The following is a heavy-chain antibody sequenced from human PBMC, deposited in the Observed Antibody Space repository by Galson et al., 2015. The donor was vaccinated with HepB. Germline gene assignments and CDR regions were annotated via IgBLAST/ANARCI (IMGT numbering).Heavy chain of an antibody. J-gene: IGHJ4*02. Sequence: SVTVSCKASGSTFTGYYMHWVRQAPGQGLEWMGWINPNSGGTNYAQKFQGRVTMTRDTSISTAYMELSRLRSDDTAVYYCAREDSSSWYGSPMHDYWGQGTLVTVSS. V-gene: IGHV1-2*02. D-gene: IGHD6-13*01. CDR1: GSTFTGYY. CDR3: AREDSSSWYGSPMHDY. CDR2: INPNSGGT.